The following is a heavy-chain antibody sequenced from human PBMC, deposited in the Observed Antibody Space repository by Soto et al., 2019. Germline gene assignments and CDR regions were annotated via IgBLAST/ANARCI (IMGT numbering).Heavy chain of an antibody. Sequence: VQLLESGGGLVQPGGSLRLSCAASGFTLSSYAMNWVRQTPGEGLEWVSGISDSGGSPYYADSVKGRFTISRDNSKNTLYLQMDSLRAEDTGVYYCARYALGLSPWWYNWFDRWGQGTLVSVSS. V-gene: IGHV3-23*01. CDR1: GFTLSSYA. CDR2: ISDSGGSP. CDR3: ARYALGLSPWWYNWFDR. D-gene: IGHD2-8*02. J-gene: IGHJ5*02.